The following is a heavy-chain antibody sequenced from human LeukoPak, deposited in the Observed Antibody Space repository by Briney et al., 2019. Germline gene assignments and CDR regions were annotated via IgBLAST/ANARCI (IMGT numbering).Heavy chain of an antibody. CDR3: ARDRNRYSYGCFNY. V-gene: IGHV1-2*02. Sequence: ASVKVSCKASGYTFTGYYMHWVRQAPGQGLEWMGWINPNSGGTNYAQRFQGRVTMTRDTSISTAYMELSRLRSDDTAVYYCARDRNRYSYGCFNYWGQGTLVTVSS. CDR1: GYTFTGYY. D-gene: IGHD5-18*01. J-gene: IGHJ4*02. CDR2: INPNSGGT.